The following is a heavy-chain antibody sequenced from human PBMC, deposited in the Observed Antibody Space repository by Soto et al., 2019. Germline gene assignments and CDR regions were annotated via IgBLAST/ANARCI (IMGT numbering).Heavy chain of an antibody. CDR2: ISRSSTGI. CDR3: ARAGTWGLDV. J-gene: IGHJ6*02. Sequence: EVQLVESGGGLVQPGGSLRLSCAASGFTFSLYSMSWVRQAPGKGLEWVSYISRSSTGIHYADSVTRRFSISRDDAASSMHLQMNGLRDGDTAVYYCARAGTWGLDVWGQGTTVSISS. CDR1: GFTFSLYS. D-gene: IGHD6-19*01. V-gene: IGHV3-48*02.